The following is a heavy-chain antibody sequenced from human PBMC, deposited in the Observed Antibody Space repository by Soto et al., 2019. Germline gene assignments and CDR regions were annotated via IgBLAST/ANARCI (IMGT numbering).Heavy chain of an antibody. CDR2: ISGSGDST. CDR1: GFTFSSYA. D-gene: IGHD2-2*01. V-gene: IGHV3-23*01. J-gene: IGHJ5*02. CDR3: AKTPLLGDIGYCSSTSCLGWFDP. Sequence: EVQLLESGGGLVQPGGSLRLSCAASGFTFSSYAMSWVRQAPGKGLEWVSTISGSGDSTYYAASVKGRFTISTDHSKKTLYLQMNSLRAEDTAVYHCAKTPLLGDIGYCSSTSCLGWFDPWGQGTLVTVSS.